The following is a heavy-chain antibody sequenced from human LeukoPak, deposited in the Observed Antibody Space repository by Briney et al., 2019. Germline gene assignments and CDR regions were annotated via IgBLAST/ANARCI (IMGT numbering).Heavy chain of an antibody. J-gene: IGHJ6*03. Sequence: GGSLRLSCAASGFTFSSYGMHWVRQAPGKGLEWVAFIRYDGSNKYYADSVKGRFTISRDNSKNTLYLQMNSLRAEDTAVYYCAKDLGRSGYYYYYMDVWGKGTTVTVSS. CDR1: GFTFSSYG. CDR3: AKDLGRSGYYYYYMDV. D-gene: IGHD3-16*01. CDR2: IRYDGSNK. V-gene: IGHV3-30*02.